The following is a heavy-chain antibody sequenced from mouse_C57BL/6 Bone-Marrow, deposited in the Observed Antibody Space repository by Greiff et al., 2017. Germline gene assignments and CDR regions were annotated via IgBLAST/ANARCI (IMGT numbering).Heavy chain of an antibody. J-gene: IGHJ4*01. Sequence: VMPVESGPGLVQPSQSLSITCTVSGFSLTSYGVHWVRQSPGKGLEWLGVIWSGGSTDYNAAFISRLSISKDNSKSQVFFKMNSLQADDTAIYYCARNYGLYYAMDYWGQGTSVTVSS. D-gene: IGHD1-1*01. V-gene: IGHV2-2*01. CDR3: ARNYGLYYAMDY. CDR1: GFSLTSYG. CDR2: IWSGGST.